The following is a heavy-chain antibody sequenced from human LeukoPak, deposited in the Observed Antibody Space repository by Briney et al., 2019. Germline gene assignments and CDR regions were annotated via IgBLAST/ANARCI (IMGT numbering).Heavy chain of an antibody. V-gene: IGHV4-34*01. J-gene: IGHJ4*02. CDR1: GGSFSGYY. Sequence: SETLSLTCAVYGGSFSGYYWSWIRQPPEKGLEWIGEINHSGGTNYNPSLKSRVTISVDTSKNQFSLKLSSVTAADTAVHYCARVDDYWGQGTLVTVSS. CDR3: ARVDDY. CDR2: INHSGGT.